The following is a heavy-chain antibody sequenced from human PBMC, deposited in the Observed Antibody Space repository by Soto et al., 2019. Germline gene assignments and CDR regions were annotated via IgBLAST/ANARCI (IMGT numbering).Heavy chain of an antibody. Sequence: QVQLVQSGAEVKKPGASVKVSCKASGYTFTSYAMHWVRQAPGQRLEWMGWINAGNGNTKYSQKFQGRVTITRDTSASTAYMELSSLRSEDTAVYYCARDQGDGYYKIGDAFDIWGQGTMVTVSS. J-gene: IGHJ3*02. V-gene: IGHV1-3*01. CDR1: GYTFTSYA. CDR3: ARDQGDGYYKIGDAFDI. D-gene: IGHD1-26*01. CDR2: INAGNGNT.